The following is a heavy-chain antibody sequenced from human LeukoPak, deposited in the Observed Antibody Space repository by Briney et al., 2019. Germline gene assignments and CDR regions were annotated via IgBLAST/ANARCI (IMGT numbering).Heavy chain of an antibody. D-gene: IGHD4-17*01. CDR3: ARSPATVLSFWFDP. CDR1: GGTFSSYA. J-gene: IGHJ5*02. V-gene: IGHV1-18*01. Sequence: RASVKVSCKASGGTFSSYAISWVRQAPGQGLEWMGWISAYNGNTNYAQKLQGRVTMTTDTSTSTAYMELRSLRSDDTAVYYCARSPATVLSFWFDPWGQGTLVIVSS. CDR2: ISAYNGNT.